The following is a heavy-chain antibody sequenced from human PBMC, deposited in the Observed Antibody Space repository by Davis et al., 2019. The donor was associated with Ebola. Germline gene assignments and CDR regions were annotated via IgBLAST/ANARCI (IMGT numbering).Heavy chain of an antibody. CDR1: GYSFTSYW. CDR2: IYPGDSDT. D-gene: IGHD2-15*01. Sequence: GESLKISCKGSGYSFTSYWIGWVRQMPGKGLEWMGIIYPGDSDTRYSPSFQGQVTISADKSISTAYLQWSSLKASDTAMYYCARQLLGYCSGGSCPEDLYYYYYGMDVWGQGTTVTVSS. J-gene: IGHJ6*02. CDR3: ARQLLGYCSGGSCPEDLYYYYYGMDV. V-gene: IGHV5-51*01.